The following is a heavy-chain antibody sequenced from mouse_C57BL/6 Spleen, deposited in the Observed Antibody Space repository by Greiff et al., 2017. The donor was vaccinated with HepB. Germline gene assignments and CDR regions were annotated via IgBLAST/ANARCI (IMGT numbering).Heavy chain of an antibody. J-gene: IGHJ1*03. CDR2: FHPYNDDT. CDR3: ARRYYGSSYWYFDV. D-gene: IGHD1-1*01. CDR1: GYTFTTYP. V-gene: IGHV1-47*01. Sequence: VQLQQSGAELVKPGASVKMSCKASGYTFTTYPIEWMKQNHGKSLEWIGNFHPYNDDTKYNEKFKGKATLTVEKSSSTVYLELSRLTSDDSAVYCCARRYYGSSYWYFDVWGTGTTVTVSS.